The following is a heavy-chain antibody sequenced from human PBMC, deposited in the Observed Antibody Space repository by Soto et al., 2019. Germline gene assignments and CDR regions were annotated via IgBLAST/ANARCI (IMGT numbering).Heavy chain of an antibody. CDR3: ARGPTPYFFDY. Sequence: QVQLVQSGAEVKKLGASVKVSCKASGYTFSSYAMHWVRQAPGQRLEWMGWINAGNGNTKYSQKFQGRVTITRDTSASTAYMERSSLRSEDTAVYSCARGPTPYFFDYWGQGTLVTVSS. V-gene: IGHV1-3*01. J-gene: IGHJ4*02. CDR2: INAGNGNT. CDR1: GYTFSSYA.